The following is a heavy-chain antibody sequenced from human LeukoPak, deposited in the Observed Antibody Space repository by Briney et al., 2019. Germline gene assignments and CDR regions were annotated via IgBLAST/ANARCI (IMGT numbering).Heavy chain of an antibody. CDR3: TIGSY. CDR1: GYTSTTQA. V-gene: IGHV7-4-1*02. J-gene: IGHJ4*02. CDR2: IHTNTGNP. Sequence: ASVKVSCKASGYTSTTQAMNWVRQAPGQQGLEWMGWIHTNTGNPTYAQDFTGRFLFSLDTSVNTAYLHISGLKVEDTGLYYCTIGSYWGQGTLVTVSS. D-gene: IGHD1-26*01.